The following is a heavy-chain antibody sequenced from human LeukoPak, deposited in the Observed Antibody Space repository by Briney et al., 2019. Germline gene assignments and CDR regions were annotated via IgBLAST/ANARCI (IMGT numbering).Heavy chain of an antibody. J-gene: IGHJ4*02. Sequence: GGSLRLSCAASGFPFNSYWMSWVRQAPEKGLEWLANIRQDGSDKQYVASVKGRFTISRDNAKNSLYLQMNSLSAEDTAVYYCARHSRGSSIDDWGQGTLVTVSS. CDR3: ARHSRGSSIDD. V-gene: IGHV3-7*01. CDR1: GFPFNSYW. D-gene: IGHD2-15*01. CDR2: IRQDGSDK.